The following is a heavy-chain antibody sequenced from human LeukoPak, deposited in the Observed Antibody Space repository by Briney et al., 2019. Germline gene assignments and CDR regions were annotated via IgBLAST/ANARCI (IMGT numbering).Heavy chain of an antibody. CDR2: IWYDGSNI. CDR1: GLSFSSHG. J-gene: IGHJ4*02. Sequence: GTSLRLSCAASGLSFSSHGMHWVRQAPGKGLEWVAVIWYDGSNIYYADSVKGRFTISRDNSKNTLYLQMNSLRADDTAVYYCGIRDTSDYYVFWGQGTLVTVSS. D-gene: IGHD3-22*01. CDR3: GIRDTSDYYVF. V-gene: IGHV3-33*03.